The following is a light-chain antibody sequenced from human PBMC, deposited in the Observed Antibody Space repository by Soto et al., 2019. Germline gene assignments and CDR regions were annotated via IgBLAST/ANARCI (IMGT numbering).Light chain of an antibody. CDR3: QQYNNWPPWT. Sequence: EIVLTQSPATLSVSPGESATLSCRASQRVYSNLAWYQQKPGQAPRLLIYGASTRATGIPARFSGSGSGTEFTLTISSLQSEDFAVYYCQQYNNWPPWTFGQGTKVDI. CDR2: GAS. V-gene: IGKV3-15*01. CDR1: QRVYSN. J-gene: IGKJ1*01.